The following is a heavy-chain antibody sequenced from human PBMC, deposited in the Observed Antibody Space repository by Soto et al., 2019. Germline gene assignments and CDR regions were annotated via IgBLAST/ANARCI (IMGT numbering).Heavy chain of an antibody. CDR2: ISSSSSTI. CDR3: AREYSNSWNYGF. D-gene: IGHD4-4*01. V-gene: IGHV3-48*02. Sequence: GGSLRLSCAASGFTFSNYAMHWVRQAPGKGLEWISYISSSSSTIYYADSVKGRFTISRDNVQNSMFLQMNSLRDDDTAVYYCAREYSNSWNYGFWGQGTLVTVSS. J-gene: IGHJ4*02. CDR1: GFTFSNYA.